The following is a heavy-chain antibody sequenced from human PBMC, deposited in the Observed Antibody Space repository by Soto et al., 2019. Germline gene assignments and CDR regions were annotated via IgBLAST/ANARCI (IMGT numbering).Heavy chain of an antibody. V-gene: IGHV4-31*03. Sequence: QVQLQESGPGLVKPSQTLSLTCTVSGGSISSGGYYWSWIRQHPGKGLEWIGYIYYSGSTYYNPSLKSRVTIAVDTSKHHFSLKLSSVTAADTAVYYCARFVRGVTLRVDVWGQGTTVTVSS. J-gene: IGHJ6*02. CDR3: ARFVRGVTLRVDV. D-gene: IGHD3-10*01. CDR1: GGSISSGGYY. CDR2: IYYSGST.